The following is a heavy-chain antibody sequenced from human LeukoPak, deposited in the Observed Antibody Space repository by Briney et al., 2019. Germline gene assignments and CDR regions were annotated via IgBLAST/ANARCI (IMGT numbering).Heavy chain of an antibody. CDR1: GGSISSSSYY. CDR3: ARGGSAWEYYYMDV. J-gene: IGHJ6*03. CDR2: IYYSGST. Sequence: SETLSLTCTVSGGSISSSSYYWGWIRQPPGKGLEWIGSIYYSGSTYYNPSLKSRVTISVDTSKNQFSLKLSSVTAADTAVYYCARGGSAWEYYYMDVWGKGTTVTVSS. D-gene: IGHD1-26*01. V-gene: IGHV4-39*07.